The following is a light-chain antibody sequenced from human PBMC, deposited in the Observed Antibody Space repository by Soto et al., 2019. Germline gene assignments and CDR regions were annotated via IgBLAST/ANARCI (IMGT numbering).Light chain of an antibody. V-gene: IGLV2-8*01. J-gene: IGLJ1*01. Sequence: QSVLTQPPSASGSPGQSVTISCTGTSSEVGGYNYVPWYQQHPGKAPKLMIYEVSKRPSGVPDRFSGSKSGNTASLTVSGLQAEDEADYYCSSYAGSNNSLYVFGTGTKVTVL. CDR3: SSYAGSNNSLYV. CDR2: EVS. CDR1: SSEVGGYNY.